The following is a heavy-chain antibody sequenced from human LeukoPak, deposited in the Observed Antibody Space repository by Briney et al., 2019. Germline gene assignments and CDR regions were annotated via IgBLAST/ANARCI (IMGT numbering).Heavy chain of an antibody. CDR3: ARDHRRYYDSSGYIRRYFDY. J-gene: IGHJ4*02. CDR2: INPSGGST. Sequence: ASVKVSCKASGYTFTSYYMHWVRQAPGQGLEWMGIINPSGGSTSYAQKFQGRVTMTRDTSTSTVYMELSSLRSGDTAVYYCARDHRRYYDSSGYIRRYFDYWGQGTLVTVSS. CDR1: GYTFTSYY. V-gene: IGHV1-46*01. D-gene: IGHD3-22*01.